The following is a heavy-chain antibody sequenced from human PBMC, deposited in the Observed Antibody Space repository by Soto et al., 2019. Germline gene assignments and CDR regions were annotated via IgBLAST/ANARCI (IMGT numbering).Heavy chain of an antibody. J-gene: IGHJ4*02. CDR3: ASSYYYGSGSLAY. Sequence: QVQLVQSGAAVKKPGSSVKVSCKASGGTFSSYTISWVRQAPGQGLEWMGRIIPILGIANYAQKFQGRVTITADKSTSTAYMELSSLRSEDTAVYYCASSYYYGSGSLAYWGQGTLVTVSS. D-gene: IGHD3-10*01. CDR1: GGTFSSYT. CDR2: IIPILGIA. V-gene: IGHV1-69*02.